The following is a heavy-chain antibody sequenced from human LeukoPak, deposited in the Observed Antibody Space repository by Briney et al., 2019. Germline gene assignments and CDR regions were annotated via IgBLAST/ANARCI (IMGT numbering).Heavy chain of an antibody. Sequence: GSLRLSCAASGFTFTDYWMSWVRHAPGKGLEWVANIKRDGSEKYYVDSVKGRFTISRDNAKNSLYLQMNSLRTEDTAVYYCARDMGAPYWGQGTLVTVSS. V-gene: IGHV3-7*01. J-gene: IGHJ4*02. D-gene: IGHD3-16*01. CDR2: IKRDGSEK. CDR3: ARDMGAPY. CDR1: GFTFTDYW.